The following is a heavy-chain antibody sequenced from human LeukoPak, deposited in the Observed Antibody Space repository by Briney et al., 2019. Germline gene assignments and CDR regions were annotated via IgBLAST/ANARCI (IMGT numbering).Heavy chain of an antibody. Sequence: GGSLRLSCAASGFTFSSCAMSWVRQAPGKGLEWVSAISGSGGSTYYADSVKGRFTISRDNSKNTLYLQMNSLRAEDTAVYYCAKELYGLRYFDWDDYWGQGTLVTVSS. J-gene: IGHJ4*02. CDR2: ISGSGGST. CDR3: AKELYGLRYFDWDDY. D-gene: IGHD3-9*01. CDR1: GFTFSSCA. V-gene: IGHV3-23*01.